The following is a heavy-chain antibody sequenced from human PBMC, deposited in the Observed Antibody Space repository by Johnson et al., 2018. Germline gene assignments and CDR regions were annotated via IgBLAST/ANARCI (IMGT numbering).Heavy chain of an antibody. D-gene: IGHD1-26*01. CDR3: EKDNSATIPEARAFDI. V-gene: IGHV3-9*01. CDR2: ISWNSGSI. J-gene: IGHJ3*02. CDR1: GFTFDDYA. Sequence: VQLVESGGGLVQPGRSLRLSCAASGFTFDDYAMHWVRQAPGKGLAWVSGISWNSGSIGYADSVKGRFTISGDNDKNSLYLQMNSLRAEDTALDYFEKDNSATIPEARAFDIWGQGTMVTVSS.